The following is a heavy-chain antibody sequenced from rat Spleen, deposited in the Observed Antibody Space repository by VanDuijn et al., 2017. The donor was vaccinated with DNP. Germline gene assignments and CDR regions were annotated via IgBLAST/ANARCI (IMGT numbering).Heavy chain of an antibody. CDR1: GFTFNNYW. CDR3: VRSTTGIRGYYFDY. Sequence: EVQLVESGGDLVQPGRSLKLSCVASGFTFNNYWMTWIRQVPGKGLVWVASITTSGGDTYYPDSVKGRFTVSRDNARNTLYLQMNSLRSEDTATYYCVRSTTGIRGYYFDYWGQGVTVTVSS. CDR2: ITTSGGDT. V-gene: IGHV5-31*01. J-gene: IGHJ2*01. D-gene: IGHD1-9*01.